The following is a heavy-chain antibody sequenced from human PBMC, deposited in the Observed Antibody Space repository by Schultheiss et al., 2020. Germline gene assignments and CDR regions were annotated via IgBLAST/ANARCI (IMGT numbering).Heavy chain of an antibody. CDR2: IGTAGDT. V-gene: IGHV3-13*01. D-gene: IGHD5-18*01. J-gene: IGHJ4*02. CDR1: GFTFSSYA. CDR3: ARGSRVGRLMVTYY. Sequence: GGSLRLSCAASGFTFSSYAMSWVRQATGKGLEWVSAIGTAGDTYYPGSVKGRFTISRENAKNSLYLQMNSLRAGDTAVYYCARGSRVGRLMVTYYWGQGTLVTVSS.